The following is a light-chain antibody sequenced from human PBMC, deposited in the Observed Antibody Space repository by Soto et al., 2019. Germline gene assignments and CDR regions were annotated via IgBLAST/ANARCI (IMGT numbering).Light chain of an antibody. Sequence: DIQMTQSPSSLSASVGDRVTITCRASQSISSYLNWYQQKPGKAPKLLIYDASSLESGVPSRVSGSGSGTEFTLTISSLQPDDFATYYCQQYNTFWTFGPGTTGDIK. CDR1: QSISSY. CDR2: DAS. CDR3: QQYNTFWT. V-gene: IGKV1-5*01. J-gene: IGKJ1*01.